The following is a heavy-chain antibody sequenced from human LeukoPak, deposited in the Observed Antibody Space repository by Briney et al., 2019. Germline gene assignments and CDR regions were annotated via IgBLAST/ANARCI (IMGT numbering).Heavy chain of an antibody. CDR1: GGSISSYY. J-gene: IGHJ6*03. D-gene: IGHD3-3*01. V-gene: IGHV4-4*07. Sequence: SETLSHTCTVSGGSISSYYWSWIRQPAGKGLEWIGRIYTSGSTNYNPSLKSRVTMSVDTSKNQFSLKLSSVTAADTAVYYCARDRQTTIFGVVTRHYYYMDVWGKGTTVTVSS. CDR3: ARDRQTTIFGVVTRHYYYMDV. CDR2: IYTSGST.